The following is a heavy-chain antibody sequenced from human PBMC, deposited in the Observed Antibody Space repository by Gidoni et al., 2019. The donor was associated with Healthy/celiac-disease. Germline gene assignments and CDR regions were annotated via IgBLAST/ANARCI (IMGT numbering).Heavy chain of an antibody. D-gene: IGHD4-4*01. CDR1: GFTFSSYS. V-gene: IGHV3-21*01. CDR2: ISSSSSYI. CDR3: ARVRRGTKGRDYSKEQADY. J-gene: IGHJ4*02. Sequence: EVQLVESGGGLVKPGGSLRLSCAASGFTFSSYSMNWVRQAPGKGLEWVSSISSSSSYIYYADSVKGRFTISRDNAKNSLYLQMNSLRAEDTAVYYCARVRRGTKGRDYSKEQADYWGQGTLVTVSS.